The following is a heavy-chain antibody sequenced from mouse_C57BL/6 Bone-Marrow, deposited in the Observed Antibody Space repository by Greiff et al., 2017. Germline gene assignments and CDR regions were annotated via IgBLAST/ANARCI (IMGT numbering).Heavy chain of an antibody. CDR1: GFTFSDYG. J-gene: IGHJ2*01. Sequence: EVKLVESGGGLVKPGGSLKLSCAASGFTFSDYGMHWVRQAPEKGLEWVAYISRGSSTIYYADTVKGRFTISRDNAKNTLFLQMTSLRSEDTAMYYCARPGTVVPFFDYWGQGTTLTVSS. D-gene: IGHD1-1*01. CDR2: ISRGSSTI. CDR3: ARPGTVVPFFDY. V-gene: IGHV5-17*01.